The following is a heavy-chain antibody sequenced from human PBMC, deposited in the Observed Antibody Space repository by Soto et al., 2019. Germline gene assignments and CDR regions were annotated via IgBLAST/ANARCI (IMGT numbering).Heavy chain of an antibody. Sequence: SETLSLTCAVSGYSISSSNWWGWIRQPPGKGLEWIGYIYYNGTTYYNPSLKSRVTMSVDTSKNQFSLKLTSVTAVDTAVYYWARREIQGPIDYWGQETLVTV. CDR3: ARREIQGPIDY. CDR2: IYYNGTT. J-gene: IGHJ4*02. D-gene: IGHD1-26*01. CDR1: GYSISSSNW. V-gene: IGHV4-28*01.